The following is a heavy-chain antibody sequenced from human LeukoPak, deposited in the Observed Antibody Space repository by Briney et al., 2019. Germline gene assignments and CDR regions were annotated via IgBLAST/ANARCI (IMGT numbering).Heavy chain of an antibody. D-gene: IGHD1-26*01. V-gene: IGHV3-74*01. Sequence: GGSLRLSCAASGFTFSNYWMHWVRQAPGKGLVWVSRIYNDGSSTSYADSVKGRFTISRDNAKSTLYLQMNSLRAEDTAVYYCARVRGGSGSSYAADAFDIWGQGTMVTVSS. CDR3: ARVRGGSGSSYAADAFDI. CDR1: GFTFSNYW. CDR2: IYNDGSST. J-gene: IGHJ3*02.